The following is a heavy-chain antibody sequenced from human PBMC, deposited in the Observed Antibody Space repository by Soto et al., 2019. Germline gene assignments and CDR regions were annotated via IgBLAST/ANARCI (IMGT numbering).Heavy chain of an antibody. D-gene: IGHD1-1*01. J-gene: IGHJ2*01. CDR2: INHSGST. V-gene: IGHV4-34*01. CDR3: ARGANWRVSWYFDL. CDR1: SESFSGFY. Sequence: SETLSLTCAVYSESFSGFYWSWIRQPPGKGLEWIGEINHSGSTNYNPSLKSRVTISVDTSRNQFSLNLNSVTAVDTAVYYCARGANWRVSWYFDLWGRGTLVTVSS.